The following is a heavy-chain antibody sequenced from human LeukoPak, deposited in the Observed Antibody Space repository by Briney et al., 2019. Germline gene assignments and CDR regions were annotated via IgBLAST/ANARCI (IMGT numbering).Heavy chain of an antibody. CDR2: IYYSGST. CDR1: GGSISTYY. CDR3: ARSYNSRGYYYYGMDV. V-gene: IGHV4-59*01. D-gene: IGHD6-13*01. J-gene: IGHJ6*02. Sequence: SETLSLTCTVSGGSISTYYWSWIRQPPGKGLEWIGYIYYSGSTSYNASLKSRVTISLDTSENRFSLKLTSVTAADTAVYYCARSYNSRGYYYYGMDVWGQGTTVTVSS.